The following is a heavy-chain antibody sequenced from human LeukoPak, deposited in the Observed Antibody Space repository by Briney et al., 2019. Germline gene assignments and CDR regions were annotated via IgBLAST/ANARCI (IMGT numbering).Heavy chain of an antibody. J-gene: IGHJ4*02. CDR1: GFTLSSDY. CDR3: ARGAPTVSAGYY. Sequence: GESLTLSCAASGFTLSSDYMSWLRQPPGKGLEWFSVIYSGGTTYYADSVKGRFTISRDTSKSTLYLQMNCLSAEDTAVYYCARGAPTVSAGYYWGEGTLVSVSS. V-gene: IGHV3-53*01. CDR2: IYSGGTT. D-gene: IGHD6-19*01.